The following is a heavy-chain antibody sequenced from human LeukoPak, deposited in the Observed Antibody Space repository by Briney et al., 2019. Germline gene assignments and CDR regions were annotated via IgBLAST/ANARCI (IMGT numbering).Heavy chain of an antibody. J-gene: IGHJ4*02. Sequence: GGSLRLSCAASGFTFSSYWMSWIRQAPGKGLEWVSYISSSGGTIYYADSVKGRFTISRDNAKSSLYLQLNSLRADDTAVYYCARDVSGDSPIYWGQGTLVTVSS. CDR1: GFTFSSYW. V-gene: IGHV3-11*01. CDR3: ARDVSGDSPIY. CDR2: ISSSGGTI. D-gene: IGHD1-26*01.